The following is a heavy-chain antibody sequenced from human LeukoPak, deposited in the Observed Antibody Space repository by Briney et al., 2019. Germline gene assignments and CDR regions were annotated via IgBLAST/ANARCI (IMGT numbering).Heavy chain of an antibody. CDR1: GGSFSGYY. CDR3: ARATAGTTLFEGIDY. CDR2: INHSGST. V-gene: IGHV4-34*01. J-gene: IGHJ4*02. Sequence: PSETLSLTCAVYGGSFSGYYWSWIRQPPGKGLEWIGEINHSGSTNYNPSLKSRVTISVDTSKNQFPLKLSSVTAADTAVYYCARATAGTTLFEGIDYWGQGTLVTVSS. D-gene: IGHD1-1*01.